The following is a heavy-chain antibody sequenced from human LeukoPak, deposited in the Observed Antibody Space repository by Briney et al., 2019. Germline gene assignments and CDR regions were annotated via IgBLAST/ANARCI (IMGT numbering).Heavy chain of an antibody. CDR3: ARDRGYCSSTSCYGTMVRGVIIAFDI. CDR2: IYTSGST. V-gene: IGHV4-61*02. D-gene: IGHD2-2*01. J-gene: IGHJ3*02. Sequence: SQTLSLTCTVSDGSISSGSYYWSWIRQPAGKGLEWIGRIYTSGSTNYNPSLKSRVTISIDTSKNQFSLKLSSVTAADTAVYYCARDRGYCSSTSCYGTMVRGVIIAFDIWGQGTMVTVSS. CDR1: DGSISSGSYY.